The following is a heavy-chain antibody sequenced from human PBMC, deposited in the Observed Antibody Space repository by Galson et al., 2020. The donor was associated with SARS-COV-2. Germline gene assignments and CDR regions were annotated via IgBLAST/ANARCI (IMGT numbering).Heavy chain of an antibody. Sequence: SETLSLTCAVYGGSFSGYYWSWIRQPPGKGLEWIGEINHSGSTNYNPSLKSRVTISVDTSKNQFSLKLSSVTAADTAVYYCAGFLEWFHWGQGTLVTVSS. CDR3: AGFLEWFH. V-gene: IGHV4-34*01. D-gene: IGHD3-3*01. J-gene: IGHJ4*02. CDR2: INHSGST. CDR1: GGSFSGYY.